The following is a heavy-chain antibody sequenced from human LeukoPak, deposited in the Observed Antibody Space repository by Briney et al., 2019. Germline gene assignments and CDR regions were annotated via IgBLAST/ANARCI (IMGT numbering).Heavy chain of an antibody. V-gene: IGHV3-23*01. J-gene: IGHJ4*02. Sequence: PGGSLRLSCAASGFTFSSYAMSWVRQAPGKGLEWVSAISGSGGSTYYADSVKGRFTISRDNSKNTLYLQMNSLRAEDTAVYYCAKLRYCGGDCNHYFDYWGQGTLVTVSS. CDR2: ISGSGGST. CDR1: GFTFSSYA. D-gene: IGHD2-21*01. CDR3: AKLRYCGGDCNHYFDY.